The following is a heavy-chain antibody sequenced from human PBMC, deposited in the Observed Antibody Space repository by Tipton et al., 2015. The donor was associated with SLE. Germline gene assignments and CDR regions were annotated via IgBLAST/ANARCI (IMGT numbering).Heavy chain of an antibody. D-gene: IGHD6-19*01. CDR2: IYYSGST. V-gene: IGHV4-59*01. CDR3: ASGRAVAGGDYFDY. Sequence: LRLSCTVSGGSISSYYWSWIRQPPGKGLEWIGYIYYSGSTNYNPSLKSRVTISVDTSKNQFSLKLSSVTAADTAVYYCASGRAVAGGDYFDYWGRGTLVTVSS. CDR1: GGSISSYY. J-gene: IGHJ4*02.